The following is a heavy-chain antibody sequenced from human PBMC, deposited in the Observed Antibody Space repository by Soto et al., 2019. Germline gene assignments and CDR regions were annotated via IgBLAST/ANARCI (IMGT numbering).Heavy chain of an antibody. Sequence: QVQLVQSGAEVKKPGASVKVSCKASGYTFTGYYMHWVRQAPGQGLEWMGWINPNSGGTNYAQKFQGRVTMPRDTSISTAYMELSRLRSDDTAVYYCARDYYGSGSSWGFAPWGQGTLVTVSS. CDR1: GYTFTGYY. D-gene: IGHD3-10*01. CDR3: ARDYYGSGSSWGFAP. V-gene: IGHV1-2*02. J-gene: IGHJ5*02. CDR2: INPNSGGT.